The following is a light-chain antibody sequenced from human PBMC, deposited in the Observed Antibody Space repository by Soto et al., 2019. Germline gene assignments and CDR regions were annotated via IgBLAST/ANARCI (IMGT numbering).Light chain of an antibody. CDR3: QQSYDMPWT. Sequence: DIQMTQSPSSLSASVGDTVTITCRASQSISTYLTRYQQKPGKAPKLLIYAAYNLQSGVPSRFSGSGSGTDFTLTISSLQPEDFAAYYCQQSYDMPWTFGQGTKVDIK. CDR1: QSISTY. J-gene: IGKJ1*01. V-gene: IGKV1-39*01. CDR2: AAY.